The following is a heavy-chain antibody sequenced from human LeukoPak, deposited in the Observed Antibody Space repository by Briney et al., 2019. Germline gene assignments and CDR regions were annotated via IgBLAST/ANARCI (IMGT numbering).Heavy chain of an antibody. CDR3: AREGEDGYNRGRGAFNI. J-gene: IGHJ3*02. CDR2: IIPIFGTA. V-gene: IGHV1-69*13. D-gene: IGHD5-24*01. Sequence: SVKVSCKASGGTFSSSAISWVRQAPGQGLEWMGGIIPIFGTANYAQKFQGRVTITADESTSTAYMELSSLRSGDTALYYCAREGEDGYNRGRGAFNIWGQGTMVTVSS. CDR1: GGTFSSSA.